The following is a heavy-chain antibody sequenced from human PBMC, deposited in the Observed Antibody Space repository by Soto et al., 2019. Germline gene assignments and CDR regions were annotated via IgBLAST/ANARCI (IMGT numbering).Heavy chain of an antibody. CDR1: GFTFSNAW. CDR2: IKSKTDGGTT. Sequence: GGSLRLSCAASGFTFSNAWMNWVRQAPGKGLEWVGRIKSKTDGGTTDYAAPVKGRFTISRDDSKNTLYLQMNSLKTEDTAVYYCTSGFLEWLALYYYYGMDVWGQGTTVTVSS. CDR3: TSGFLEWLALYYYYGMDV. J-gene: IGHJ6*02. D-gene: IGHD3-3*01. V-gene: IGHV3-15*07.